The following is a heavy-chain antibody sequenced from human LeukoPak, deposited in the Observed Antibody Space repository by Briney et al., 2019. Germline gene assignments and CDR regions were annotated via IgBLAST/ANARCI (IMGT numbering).Heavy chain of an antibody. CDR1: GFTFNNYL. V-gene: IGHV3-74*01. D-gene: IGHD4-17*01. CDR2: INNDGSSA. Sequence: PGGSLRLSCAASGFTFNNYLIHWVRQVPGKGLVWVSRINNDGSSASYVDSVKGRFTISRDNDKNTLFLKMNSLRAEDTAVYYCAKDSPYGDYFDYWGQGTLVTVSS. J-gene: IGHJ4*02. CDR3: AKDSPYGDYFDY.